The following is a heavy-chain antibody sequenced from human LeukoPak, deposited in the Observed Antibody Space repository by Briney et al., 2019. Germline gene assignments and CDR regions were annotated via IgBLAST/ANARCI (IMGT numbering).Heavy chain of an antibody. D-gene: IGHD6-19*01. J-gene: IGHJ5*02. CDR3: ARVPGIAVAGTGNWFDP. CDR2: IIPIFGTA. CDR1: GGTFSSYA. V-gene: IGHV1-69*05. Sequence: SVKVSCKASGGTFSSYAISWVRQAPGQGLEWMGGIIPIFGTANYAQKFQGRVTMTTDTSTSTAYMELRSLRSDDTAVYYCARVPGIAVAGTGNWFDPWGQGTLVTVSS.